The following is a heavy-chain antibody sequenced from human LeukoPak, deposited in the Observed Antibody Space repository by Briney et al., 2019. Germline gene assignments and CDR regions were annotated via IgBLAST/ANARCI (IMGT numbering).Heavy chain of an antibody. CDR1: GYTFTSYY. D-gene: IGHD3-3*01. V-gene: IGHV1-46*01. CDR3: ARDYEPIFGVVISSAAPY. CDR2: INPSGGST. Sequence: ASVKVSCKASGYTFTSYYIHWVRQAPGQGLEWMGIINPSGGSTSYAQKFQGRVTMTRDTSTTTVSMELSSLRSEDTALYYCARDYEPIFGVVISSAAPYWGQGTLVTVSS. J-gene: IGHJ4*02.